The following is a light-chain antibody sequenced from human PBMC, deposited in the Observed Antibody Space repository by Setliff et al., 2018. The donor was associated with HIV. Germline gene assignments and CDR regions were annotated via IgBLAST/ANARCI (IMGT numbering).Light chain of an antibody. CDR3: CSNTGSNTFV. CDR1: SNDVGRYDL. J-gene: IGLJ1*01. V-gene: IGLV2-23*01. CDR2: QAT. Sequence: QSALPQPASVSGSPGQSITISCTGTSNDVGRYDLVSWYQQHPARAPKLIIYQATRRPSGVSNRLSGSKSGNVASLTISGLQAEDEADYYCCSNTGSNTFVVGTGTKV.